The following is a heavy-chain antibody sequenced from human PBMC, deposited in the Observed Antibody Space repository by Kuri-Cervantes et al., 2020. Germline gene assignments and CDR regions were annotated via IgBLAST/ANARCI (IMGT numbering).Heavy chain of an antibody. CDR3: ASPALGSGRIDAFDI. CDR1: GGSISSSSYY. J-gene: IGHJ3*02. V-gene: IGHV4-39*01. D-gene: IGHD3-10*01. CDR2: IYYSGST. Sequence: SETLSLTCAVSGGSISSSSYYWGWIRQPPGKGLEWIGSIYYSGSTYYNPSLKSRVTISVDTSKDQFSLKLGSVTAADTAVYYCASPALGSGRIDAFDIWGQGTVVTVSS.